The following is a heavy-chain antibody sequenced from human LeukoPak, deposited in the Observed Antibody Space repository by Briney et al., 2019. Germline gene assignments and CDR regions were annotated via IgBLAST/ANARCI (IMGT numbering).Heavy chain of an antibody. D-gene: IGHD1-7*01. CDR1: GGSISSYY. V-gene: IGHV4-59*01. Sequence: SETLSLTCTVSGGSISSYYWSWIRQPPGKGLEWIGYIYYSGSTNYNPSLKSRVTISVDTSKNQFSLKLSSVTAADTAMYYCARSPIEKLELRWPQSSAFDIWGQGTMVTVSS. J-gene: IGHJ3*02. CDR3: ARSPIEKLELRWPQSSAFDI. CDR2: IYYSGST.